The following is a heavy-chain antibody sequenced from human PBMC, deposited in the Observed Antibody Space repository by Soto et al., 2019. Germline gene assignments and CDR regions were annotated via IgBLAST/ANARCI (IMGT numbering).Heavy chain of an antibody. Sequence: QLQLQESGSGLVKPSQTLSLTCTVSGGSISSGGYSWNWIRQPPGKGLEWIGNIYQSGTTDYNPSLKSRVPIPVXXSKNQFSLKLSSVTAADTAVYYCARDNRSGYYFDYWGQGTLVTVSS. CDR2: IYQSGTT. D-gene: IGHD3-22*01. V-gene: IGHV4-30-2*01. CDR1: GGSISSGGYS. CDR3: ARDNRSGYYFDY. J-gene: IGHJ4*02.